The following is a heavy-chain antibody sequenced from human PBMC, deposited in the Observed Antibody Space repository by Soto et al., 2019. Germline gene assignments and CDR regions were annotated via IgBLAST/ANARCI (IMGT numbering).Heavy chain of an antibody. CDR3: ARNFDSGGYYSDY. Sequence: KPGGSLRLSCAASGFPFSDYYMIWIRQAPGEGLEWISYISSSAYTIYADSVKGRFTISRDNAKNSLFLQMTSLRVEDTAVYYCARNFDSGGYYSDYWGQGTLVTVSS. V-gene: IGHV3-11*06. D-gene: IGHD3-22*01. CDR1: GFPFSDYY. CDR2: ISSSAYT. J-gene: IGHJ4*02.